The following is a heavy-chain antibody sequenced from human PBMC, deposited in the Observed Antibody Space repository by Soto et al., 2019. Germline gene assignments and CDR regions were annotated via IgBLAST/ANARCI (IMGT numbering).Heavy chain of an antibody. Sequence: QVQLRESGPGLVKPSGTLSLTCAVSGGSITTSNWWSWVRQPPGKGLEWIGEIYHSGTTHYNPSLKSRVTISVDKSTNQFSLKLTSPTAADTAVYYCASDPQDGYNAFDRWGHGKRVTVSS. CDR1: GGSITTSNW. V-gene: IGHV4-4*02. CDR2: IYHSGTT. CDR3: ASDPQDGYNAFDR. J-gene: IGHJ4*01. D-gene: IGHD5-12*01.